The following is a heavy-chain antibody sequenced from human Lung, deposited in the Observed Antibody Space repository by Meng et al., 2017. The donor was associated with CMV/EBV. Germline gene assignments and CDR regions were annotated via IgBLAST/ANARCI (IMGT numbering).Heavy chain of an antibody. CDR3: AGLIVGNGGRGN. CDR1: GGVVSSANYH. J-gene: IGHJ4*02. D-gene: IGHD1-26*01. V-gene: IGHV4-61*01. Sequence: SETLPLTCIVSGGVVSSANYHWNWIRQTPGKGLEWIGQTWPGRGTNYNPSLESRLAISLDTSKNQFTLQLSSVTPADTAVYYCAGLIVGNGGRGNWGQGTLVTVSS. CDR2: TWPGRGT.